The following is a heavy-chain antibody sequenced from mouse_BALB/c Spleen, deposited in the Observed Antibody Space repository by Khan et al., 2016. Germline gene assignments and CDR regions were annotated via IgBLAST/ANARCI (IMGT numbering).Heavy chain of an antibody. V-gene: IGHV9-3-1*01. CDR2: INTYTGEP. D-gene: IGHD2-3*01. CDR1: GYTLTNYG. CDR3: ARRRIYDGYYDAMDY. J-gene: IGHJ4*01. Sequence: QIQLVQSGPELKKPGETVKISCKASGYTLTNYGMNWVKQAPGTGLKWIGWINTYTGEPTYADDFKGRFAFSLETSASTAYLQINNLKNEDTSTYFCARRRIYDGYYDAMDYWGQGTSVTVSS.